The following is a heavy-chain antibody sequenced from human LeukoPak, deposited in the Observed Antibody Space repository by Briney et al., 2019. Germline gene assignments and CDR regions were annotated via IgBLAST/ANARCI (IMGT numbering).Heavy chain of an antibody. CDR2: INPSGGST. V-gene: IGHV1-46*01. D-gene: IGHD2-15*01. CDR1: GYTFTSYY. Sequence: ASVKVSCKASGYTFTSYYMHWVRQAPGQGLEWMGIINPSGGSTSYAQKFQGRVTMTRDTSTSTAYMKLSSLRSEDTAVYYCARDDVVVVAAIGYWGQGTLVTVSS. CDR3: ARDDVVVVAAIGY. J-gene: IGHJ4*02.